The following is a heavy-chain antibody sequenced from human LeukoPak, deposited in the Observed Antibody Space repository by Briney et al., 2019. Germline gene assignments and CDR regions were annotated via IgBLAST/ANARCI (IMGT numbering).Heavy chain of an antibody. J-gene: IGHJ4*02. CDR2: IYSSDGA. CDR3: ARCSGSSTYHSDDY. V-gene: IGHV3-66*01. D-gene: IGHD2-15*01. Sequence: GGSLRLSCVASGFTVSSNYMSWVRQAPGKGLEWVSLIYSSDGAYYADSVKGRFTISRDNAKNSLSLQMNSLRAEDTAVYYCARCSGSSTYHSDDYWGQGTLVTVSS. CDR1: GFTVSSNY.